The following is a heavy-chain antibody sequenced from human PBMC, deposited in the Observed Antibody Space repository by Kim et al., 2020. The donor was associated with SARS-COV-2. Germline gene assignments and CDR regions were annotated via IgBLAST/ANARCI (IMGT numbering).Heavy chain of an antibody. CDR3: ARWRDYEGYFDY. V-gene: IGHV4-30-2*01. J-gene: IGHJ4*02. Sequence: SETLSLTCAVSGGSISSGGYSWSWIRQPPGKGLEWIGYIYHSGSTYYNPSLKSRVTISVDRSKNQFSLKLSSVTAADTAVYYCARWRDYEGYFDYWGQGTLVTVSS. D-gene: IGHD4-17*01. CDR2: IYHSGST. CDR1: GGSISSGGYS.